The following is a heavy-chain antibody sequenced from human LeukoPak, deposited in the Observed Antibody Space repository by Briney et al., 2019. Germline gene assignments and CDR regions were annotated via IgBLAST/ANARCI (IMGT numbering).Heavy chain of an antibody. J-gene: IGHJ4*02. D-gene: IGHD5-24*01. CDR2: ISSSGRFT. CDR3: ARRRRDNAPTIDY. CDR1: GFTFSNHA. V-gene: IGHV3-23*01. Sequence: GGSLRLSCAASGFTFSNHAMTWVRQAPGKGLEWVSSISSSGRFTYFADSVKGRFTISRDNSKNTLYLQMNSLRVEDTALYYCARRRRDNAPTIDYWGQGTLVTVSS.